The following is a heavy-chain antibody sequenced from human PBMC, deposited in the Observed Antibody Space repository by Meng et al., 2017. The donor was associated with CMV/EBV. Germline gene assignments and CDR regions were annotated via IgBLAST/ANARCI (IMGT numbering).Heavy chain of an antibody. V-gene: IGHV4-30-4*08. CDR2: IYYSGST. D-gene: IGHD1-14*01. Sequence: QVHLQESGPGLVKPSQTLSLTCTVSGGSISSGDYYWSWIRHPPGKGLEWIGYIYYSGSTYYNPSLKSRVTISVDTSKNQFSLKLSSVTAADTAVYYCARVTSRVAGAFDYWGQGTLVTVSS. CDR1: GGSISSGDYY. CDR3: ARVTSRVAGAFDY. J-gene: IGHJ4*02.